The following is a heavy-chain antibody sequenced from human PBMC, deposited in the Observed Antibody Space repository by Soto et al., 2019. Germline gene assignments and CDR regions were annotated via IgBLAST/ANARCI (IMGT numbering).Heavy chain of an antibody. J-gene: IGHJ4*02. V-gene: IGHV4-34*01. CDR1: GGSFSGYY. CDR3: ARDKITGLFDY. D-gene: IGHD2-8*02. CDR2: INHSGST. Sequence: PSETLSLTCAVYGGSFSGYYWTWIRQPPGTGLEWIGEINHSGSTNYNPSLKSRVTISVDTSNNQFSLKLTSVTAADTAVYYCARDKITGLFDYWGQGTLVTVSS.